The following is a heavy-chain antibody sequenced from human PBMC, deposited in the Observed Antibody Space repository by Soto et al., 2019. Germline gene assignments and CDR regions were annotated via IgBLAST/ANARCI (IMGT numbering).Heavy chain of an antibody. V-gene: IGHV5-51*01. CDR1: GYSFTSYW. CDR3: ARHLRRITMIVDQYYFDY. J-gene: IGHJ4*02. D-gene: IGHD3-22*01. CDR2: IYPGDSDT. Sequence: GESLKISCKGSGYSFTSYWIGWVRQMPGKGLEWMGIIYPGDSDTRYSPSFQGQVTISADKSISTAYLQWSSLKASDTAMYYCARHLRRITMIVDQYYFDYWGQGTLVTVSS.